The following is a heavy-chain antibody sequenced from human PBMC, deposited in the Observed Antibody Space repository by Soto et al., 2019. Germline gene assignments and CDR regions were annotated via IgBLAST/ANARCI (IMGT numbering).Heavy chain of an antibody. Sequence: PSETLSLTCTVSGGSVSSGSYYWSWIRQPPGKGLEWIGYIYYSGSTNYNPSLKSRVTISVDTSKNQFSLKLSSVTAADTAVYYCARGVTGYCISTSCYGDFDYWGQGTLVTVSS. CDR1: GGSVSSGSYY. CDR2: IYYSGST. D-gene: IGHD2-2*01. J-gene: IGHJ4*02. CDR3: ARGVTGYCISTSCYGDFDY. V-gene: IGHV4-61*01.